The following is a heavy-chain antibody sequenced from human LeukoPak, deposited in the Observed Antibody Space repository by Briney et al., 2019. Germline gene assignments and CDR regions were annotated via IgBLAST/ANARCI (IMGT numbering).Heavy chain of an antibody. CDR3: ARTGDFDY. D-gene: IGHD7-27*01. Sequence: ASVKVSCKASGYTFTGYYMHWVRQAPGQGLEWMGWINPNSGGTNYAQNFQGRATMARDTSISTAYMELSSLRSDDTAIYYCARTGDFDYWGQGTLVTVSS. J-gene: IGHJ4*02. CDR2: INPNSGGT. V-gene: IGHV1-2*02. CDR1: GYTFTGYY.